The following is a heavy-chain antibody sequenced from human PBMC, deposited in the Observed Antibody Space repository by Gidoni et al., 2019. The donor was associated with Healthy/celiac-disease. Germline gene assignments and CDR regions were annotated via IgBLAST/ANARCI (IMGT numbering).Heavy chain of an antibody. CDR1: GFPFSSSR. Sequence: EVQLVESGGGLVKPGGSLRLSCAASGFPFSSSRMNWVRQAPGKGLEWVSSISSSSSYIYYADSVKGRFTIPRDNAKNSLYLQMNSLRAEDTAVYYCARVRITIFGVVTAYYFDYWGQGTLVTVSS. CDR3: ARVRITIFGVVTAYYFDY. J-gene: IGHJ4*02. D-gene: IGHD3-3*01. V-gene: IGHV3-21*01. CDR2: ISSSSSYI.